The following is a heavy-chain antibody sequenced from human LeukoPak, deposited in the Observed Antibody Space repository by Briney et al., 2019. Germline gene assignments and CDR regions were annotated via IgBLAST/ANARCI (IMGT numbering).Heavy chain of an antibody. CDR3: ARVYYYNSSGYYWFDP. Sequence: KPSETLSLTCTVSGGPISSYYWRWLRPPAGRGGEWIGRMSASGSTNYSPSLKSQVTMSVDTSKNQFSLRLNSVTAADTAVYYCARVYYYNSSGYYWFDPWGQGTLVTVSS. CDR1: GGPISSYY. CDR2: MSASGST. V-gene: IGHV4-4*07. J-gene: IGHJ5*02. D-gene: IGHD3-22*01.